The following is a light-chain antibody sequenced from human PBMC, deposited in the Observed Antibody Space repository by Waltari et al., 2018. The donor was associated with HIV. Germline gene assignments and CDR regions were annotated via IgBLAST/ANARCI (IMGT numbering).Light chain of an antibody. V-gene: IGLV3-1*01. CDR3: QAWDSNTFV. Sequence: DLSQPASVSVSPGQTATVTCSGDKLGNRFVCWYRQKSGQSPELIIYQDSRRPSGISDRFSGSTSGNKATLTIRGTQSIDEGDYYCQAWDSNTFVFGSG. J-gene: IGLJ1*01. CDR1: KLGNRF. CDR2: QDS.